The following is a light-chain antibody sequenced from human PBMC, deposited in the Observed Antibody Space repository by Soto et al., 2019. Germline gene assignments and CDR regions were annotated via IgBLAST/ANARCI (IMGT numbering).Light chain of an antibody. Sequence: EIVLTQSPGTLSLSPGERATLSCRASQSVRSNYLAWYQQKPGQAPRLLIYNSSTRATGIPDRFSGSGSGTDFTLTISRLEPEDFALYYCQQYRDLPQTFGQGTKVEIE. CDR3: QQYRDLPQT. CDR2: NSS. V-gene: IGKV3-20*01. J-gene: IGKJ1*01. CDR1: QSVRSNY.